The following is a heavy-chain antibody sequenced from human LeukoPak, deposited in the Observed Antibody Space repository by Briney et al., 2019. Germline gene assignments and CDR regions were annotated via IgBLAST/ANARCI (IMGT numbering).Heavy chain of an antibody. CDR1: GFTFSSYA. CDR2: ISSSGGST. Sequence: QPGGSLRLSCAASGFTFSSYAMSWVRQAPGKGLEWVSAISSSGGSTYYADSVKGRFTISRDNAKNSLYLQMNSLRAEDTAVYYCARVGGSYSRYLIIDYWGQGTLVTVSS. J-gene: IGHJ4*02. CDR3: ARVGGSYSRYLIIDY. D-gene: IGHD1-26*01. V-gene: IGHV3-23*01.